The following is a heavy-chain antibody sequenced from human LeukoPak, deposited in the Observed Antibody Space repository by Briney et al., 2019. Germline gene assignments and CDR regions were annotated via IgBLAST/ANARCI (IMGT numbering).Heavy chain of an antibody. CDR1: GYTFTSHG. Sequence: ASVKVSCKASGYTFTSHGISWVRQAPGQGLEWMGWISAYSGNPDYAQKFQGRVTMTTETSTSTAYMELRSLRSDDTAVYYCARDRRPLYNENDGVSGFNIWGEGTMVTVAS. D-gene: IGHD1-1*01. J-gene: IGHJ3*02. CDR3: ARDRRPLYNENDGVSGFNI. V-gene: IGHV1-18*01. CDR2: ISAYSGNP.